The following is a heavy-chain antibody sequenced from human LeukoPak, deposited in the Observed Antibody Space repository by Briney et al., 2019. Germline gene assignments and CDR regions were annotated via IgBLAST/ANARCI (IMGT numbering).Heavy chain of an antibody. Sequence: GGSLRLSCAASGFTFSNYAMSWVRQAPGKGLEWVSAIDDSGGSTYYADSVKGRFTISRDNSKNTLYLQMNSLRVEDTALYYCANDGYSGYDYGLHWGQGTLVTVSS. J-gene: IGHJ4*02. CDR1: GFTFSNYA. V-gene: IGHV3-23*01. CDR2: IDDSGGST. D-gene: IGHD5-12*01. CDR3: ANDGYSGYDYGLH.